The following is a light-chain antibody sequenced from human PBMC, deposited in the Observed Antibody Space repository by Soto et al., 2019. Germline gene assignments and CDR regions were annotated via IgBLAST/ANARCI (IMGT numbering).Light chain of an antibody. J-gene: IGKJ5*01. CDR3: QEYNSYSVT. CDR1: QSISSW. CDR2: DAS. Sequence: DIQMTQSPSTLSASVGDRVTITCRASQSISSWLAWYQQKPGKAPKLLIYDASSLESGVPSRFSGSGSGTEFTLTISSLQPVDFATYYSQEYNSYSVTFGQGTRLEIK. V-gene: IGKV1-5*01.